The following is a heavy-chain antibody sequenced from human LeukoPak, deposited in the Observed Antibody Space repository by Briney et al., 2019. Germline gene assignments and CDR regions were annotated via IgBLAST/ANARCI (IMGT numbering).Heavy chain of an antibody. Sequence: PGGSLRLSCATSGFTFSSYVMSWVRQVPGKGLEWVTALSGGGDSTYYAGSVKGRFTVSRDNSKSTLYLQMNSLRADDTAMYYCTKGSGSSRPYYFDFWGQGTLVTVSS. CDR2: LSGGGDST. V-gene: IGHV3-23*01. CDR3: TKGSGSSRPYYFDF. D-gene: IGHD6-6*01. CDR1: GFTFSSYV. J-gene: IGHJ4*02.